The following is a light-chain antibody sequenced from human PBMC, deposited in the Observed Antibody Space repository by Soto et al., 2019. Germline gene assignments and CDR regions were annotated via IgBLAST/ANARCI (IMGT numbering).Light chain of an antibody. Sequence: EIVLTQSPVTLSLSPGERATLSCRASQSVTDFLASYQQKPGQDPRLLISDASNRATGIPARFSGSGSGTDFTLPISSLEPEDFAVYYCQQRSKWPLTFGGGTKVEIK. CDR1: QSVTDF. J-gene: IGKJ4*01. V-gene: IGKV3-11*01. CDR3: QQRSKWPLT. CDR2: DAS.